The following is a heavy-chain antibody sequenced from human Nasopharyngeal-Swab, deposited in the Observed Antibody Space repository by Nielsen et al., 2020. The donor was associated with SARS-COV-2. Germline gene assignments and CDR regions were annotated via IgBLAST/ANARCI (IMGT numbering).Heavy chain of an antibody. J-gene: IGHJ4*02. CDR3: ARGSTAARLGL. CDR2: INLGGST. V-gene: IGHV4-34*01. CDR1: DGSLSGYY. D-gene: IGHD6-6*01. Sequence: GSLRLSCAVYDGSLSGYYWSWIRQPPGKGLEWIGEINLGGSTFYNPSLKSRLIISVDTSKNQFSLRLSSVTAADTAVYYCARGSTAARLGLWGQGTLVTVSS.